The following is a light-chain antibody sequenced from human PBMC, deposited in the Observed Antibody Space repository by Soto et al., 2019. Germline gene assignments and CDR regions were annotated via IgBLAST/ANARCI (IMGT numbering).Light chain of an antibody. CDR3: QQCGSSPWT. V-gene: IGKV3-20*01. CDR2: TVS. CDR1: QTISSNF. J-gene: IGKJ1*01. Sequence: EIVLTQSPGTLSLSPGDTATLSCRASQTISSNFLAWYQQKPGQAPRLLIYTVSTRATGIPARFSGSGSGTNFTLTISRLEPDDFAVYHCQQCGSSPWTFGQGTKVEIK.